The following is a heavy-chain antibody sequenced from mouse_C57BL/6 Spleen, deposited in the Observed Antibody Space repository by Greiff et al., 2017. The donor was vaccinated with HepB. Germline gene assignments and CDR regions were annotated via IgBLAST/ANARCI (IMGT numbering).Heavy chain of an antibody. J-gene: IGHJ1*03. D-gene: IGHD2-1*01. V-gene: IGHV1-82*01. Sequence: QVQLQQSGPELVKPGASVKISCKASGYAFSSSWMNWVKQRPGKGLEWIGRIYPGDGDTNYNGKFKGKATLTADKSSSTAYMQLSSLTSEDSAVYFCARIYYGNFYWYFDVWGTGTTVTVSS. CDR3: ARIYYGNFYWYFDV. CDR2: IYPGDGDT. CDR1: GYAFSSSW.